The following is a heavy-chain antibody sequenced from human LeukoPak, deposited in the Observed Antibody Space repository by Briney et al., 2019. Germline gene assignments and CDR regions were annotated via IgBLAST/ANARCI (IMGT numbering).Heavy chain of an antibody. CDR2: IHYSGNT. CDR3: ARSNYGYQKPLDH. CDR1: GGSISGYY. V-gene: IGHV4-59*01. D-gene: IGHD5-24*01. Sequence: PSETLSLTCIVSGGSISGYYWSWIRQPPGGGLEFIGYIHYSGNTYYNPSLKGRVTISMDTSKNQFSLILYSVTAADTAMFYCARSNYGYQKPLDHWGPGALVTISS. J-gene: IGHJ4*02.